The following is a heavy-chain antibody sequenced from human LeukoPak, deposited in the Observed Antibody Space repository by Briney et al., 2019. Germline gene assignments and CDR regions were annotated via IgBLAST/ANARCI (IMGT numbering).Heavy chain of an antibody. J-gene: IGHJ3*02. CDR1: GCSFTRYG. Sequence: SSVTVSCKASGCSFTRYGISWVGQAPGPGLEWLGGIIHIFGTTNYTQKFQGRVTITANESTSTAYMELSSLRSEDTAVYYCAYCSSTSCYSNAFDIWGQGTMVTVSS. CDR2: IIHIFGTT. D-gene: IGHD2-2*01. CDR3: AYCSSTSCYSNAFDI. V-gene: IGHV1-69*13.